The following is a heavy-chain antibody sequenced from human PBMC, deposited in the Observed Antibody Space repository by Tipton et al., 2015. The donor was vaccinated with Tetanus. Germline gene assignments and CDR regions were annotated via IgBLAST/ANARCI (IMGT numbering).Heavy chain of an antibody. CDR1: GGSVRSGDYQ. D-gene: IGHD5/OR15-5a*01. CDR2: ISYSGST. CDR3: ARLREIVSRSGWAFDY. V-gene: IGHV4-61*03. Sequence: TLSLTCTVSGGSVRSGDYQWNWIRQPPGKGLEWLAYISYSGSTNSNYALKSRITISRDTSKTHFYLNLSSVTAADTAVYYCARLREIVSRSGWAFDYWGQGILVTVSS. J-gene: IGHJ4*02.